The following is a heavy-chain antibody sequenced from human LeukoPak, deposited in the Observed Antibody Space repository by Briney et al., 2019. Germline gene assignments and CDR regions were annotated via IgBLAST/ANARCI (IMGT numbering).Heavy chain of an antibody. CDR1: GFTFDDYA. J-gene: IGHJ4*02. CDR3: AKDKGYKSSSWYFDH. CDR2: ISWNSGSI. Sequence: GGSLRLSCAASGFTFDDYAMHWVRQAPGKGLEWISGISWNSGSIGYADSVKGRFTISRDNAKNSLYLQMNSLRAEDMALYYCAKDKGYKSSSWYFDHWGQGTLVTVSS. D-gene: IGHD6-13*01. V-gene: IGHV3-9*03.